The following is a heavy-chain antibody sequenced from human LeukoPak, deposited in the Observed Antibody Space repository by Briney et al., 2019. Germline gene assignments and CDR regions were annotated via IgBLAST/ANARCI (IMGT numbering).Heavy chain of an antibody. Sequence: PGGSLRLSCAASGFTFSSYAMHWVRQAPGKGLEWVAVISYDGSNKYYADSVKGRFTISRDNSKNTLYLQMNSLRAEDTAVYYCARVPTATWRYYFDYWGQGTLVTVSS. J-gene: IGHJ4*02. D-gene: IGHD5-12*01. CDR2: ISYDGSNK. V-gene: IGHV3-30*14. CDR3: ARVPTATWRYYFDY. CDR1: GFTFSSYA.